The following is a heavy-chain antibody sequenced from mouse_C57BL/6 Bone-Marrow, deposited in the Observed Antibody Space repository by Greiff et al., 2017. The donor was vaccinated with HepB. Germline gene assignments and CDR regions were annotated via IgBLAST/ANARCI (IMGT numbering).Heavy chain of an antibody. J-gene: IGHJ3*01. Sequence: QVQLKESGPGLVQPSQSLSTTCTVSGFSLTSYGVHWVRQSPGKGLEWLGVIWSGGSTDYNAAFISRLSISKDTSKSQVFFIMNSLQAYDTAIYYCARNFYYGTPTWFAYWGQGTLVTVSA. D-gene: IGHD1-1*01. V-gene: IGHV2-2*01. CDR3: ARNFYYGTPTWFAY. CDR1: GFSLTSYG. CDR2: IWSGGST.